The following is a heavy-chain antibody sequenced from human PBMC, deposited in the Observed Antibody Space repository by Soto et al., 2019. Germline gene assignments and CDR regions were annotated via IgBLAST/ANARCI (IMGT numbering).Heavy chain of an antibody. CDR2: IIPIFGTA. V-gene: IGHV1-69*12. CDR3: ARKTMGVEYYSGMDV. D-gene: IGHD3-3*01. CDR1: GGTFSSYA. J-gene: IGHJ6*02. Sequence: QVQLVQSGAEVKKPGSSVKVSCKASGGTFSSYAINWVRQAPGQGLEWMGGIIPIFGTANFAQKFQVRVTITADESTSTAYMGLSSLRSEYTAVYYCARKTMGVEYYSGMDVWGQGTTVTVSS.